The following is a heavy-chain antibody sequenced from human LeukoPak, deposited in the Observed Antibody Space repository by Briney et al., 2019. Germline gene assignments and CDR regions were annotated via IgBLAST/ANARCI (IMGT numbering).Heavy chain of an antibody. CDR1: GFKFNDYA. Sequence: GRSLRLSCVASGFKFNDYAMHRVRQAPGKGLEWVSGLSWHSGSIGYADSVKGRFIISRDNAKNSLYLEMNSLRPEDSALYYCAKETKVGENLYYFDYWGRGTLVTVSS. V-gene: IGHV3-9*01. CDR2: LSWHSGSI. J-gene: IGHJ4*02. D-gene: IGHD1-26*01. CDR3: AKETKVGENLYYFDY.